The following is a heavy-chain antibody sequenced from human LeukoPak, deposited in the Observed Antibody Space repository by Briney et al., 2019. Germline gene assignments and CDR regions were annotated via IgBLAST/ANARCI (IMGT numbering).Heavy chain of an antibody. CDR1: GYTFTSYY. CDR3: ARSYYDFWSGYSNFDY. Sequence: ASVKVSCKASGYTFTSYYMHWVRQAPGQGLEWMGIINPSGGSTSYAQKFQGRVTMTRDTSTSTVYMELSSLRSEDTAVYYCARSYYDFWSGYSNFDYRGQGTLVTVSS. V-gene: IGHV1-46*01. CDR2: INPSGGST. D-gene: IGHD3-3*01. J-gene: IGHJ4*02.